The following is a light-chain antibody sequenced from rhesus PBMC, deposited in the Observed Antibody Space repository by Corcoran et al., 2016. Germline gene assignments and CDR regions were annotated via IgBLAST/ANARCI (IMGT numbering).Light chain of an antibody. J-gene: IGKJ2*01. V-gene: IGKV3-24*04. Sequence: EIVLTQSPATLALSPGERATLSCRASHSVGSYFAWYQQKPGKAPRLLIYGASRRATGIPGRVSGSGSGKDFTLTISSREPEDVGVYYCQQESNWYSVGQGTKVEIK. CDR2: GAS. CDR3: QQESNWYS. CDR1: HSVGSY.